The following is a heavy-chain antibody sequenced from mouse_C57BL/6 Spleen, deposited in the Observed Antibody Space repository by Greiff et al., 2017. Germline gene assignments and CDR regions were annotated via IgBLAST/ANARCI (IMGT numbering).Heavy chain of an antibody. Sequence: QVQLQQSGAELVKPGASVTLSCKASGYTFTDYEMHWVKQTPVHGLEWIGIIDPDTGGPAYNQKFKSKAILTVDKSSSTAYMELSSLTSDDSAVDYCTRPAVYYYGSRFAYWGQGTLVTVSA. CDR2: IDPDTGGP. V-gene: IGHV1-15*01. D-gene: IGHD1-1*01. CDR1: GYTFTDYE. J-gene: IGHJ3*01. CDR3: TRPAVYYYGSRFAY.